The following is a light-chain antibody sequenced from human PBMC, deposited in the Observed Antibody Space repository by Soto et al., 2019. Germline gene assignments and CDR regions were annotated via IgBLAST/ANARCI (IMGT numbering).Light chain of an antibody. Sequence: QSALTQPPSASGSPGQSVTISCTGTSSDVGGYKYVSWYQQHPGKAPKLMIFEVNERPSGVPDRFSGSKSGNTASLTASGLQAEHEADYYCSSYAGINNLGVFGTGTKVTVL. J-gene: IGLJ1*01. CDR3: SSYAGINNLGV. CDR1: SSDVGGYKY. CDR2: EVN. V-gene: IGLV2-8*01.